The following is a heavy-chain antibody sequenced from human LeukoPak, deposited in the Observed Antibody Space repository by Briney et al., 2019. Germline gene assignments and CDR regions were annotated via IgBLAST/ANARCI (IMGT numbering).Heavy chain of an antibody. J-gene: IGHJ6*03. CDR3: ARVSWFPGTSYYYMDV. CDR1: GGSISSYY. CDR2: IYDSGTT. Sequence: SETLSLTCTVSGGSISSYYWSWIRQPPGKGLEWFGYIYDSGTTNYNPSLKSRVTISVDTSKNQFSLKLSSVTAADTAVYYCARVSWFPGTSYYYMDVWGKGTTVTVSS. V-gene: IGHV4-59*01. D-gene: IGHD1-1*01.